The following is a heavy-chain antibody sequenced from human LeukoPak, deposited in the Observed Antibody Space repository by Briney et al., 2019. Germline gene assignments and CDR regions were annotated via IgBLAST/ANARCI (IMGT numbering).Heavy chain of an antibody. D-gene: IGHD3-16*01. CDR2: INHSGST. Sequence: SETLSLTFAVYGGSFSGYYWSWIRQPPGKGLEWIGEINHSGSTNYNPSLKSRVTISVDTSKNQFSLKLSSVTAADTAVYYCARVPPRVMITFGGVIRGGIDYWGQGTLVTVSS. CDR1: GGSFSGYY. J-gene: IGHJ4*02. V-gene: IGHV4-34*01. CDR3: ARVPPRVMITFGGVIRGGIDY.